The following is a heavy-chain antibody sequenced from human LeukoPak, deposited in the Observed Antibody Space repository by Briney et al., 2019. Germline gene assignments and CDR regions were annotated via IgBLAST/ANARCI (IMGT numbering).Heavy chain of an antibody. Sequence: GGSLRLSCAASGFTFGYYWMHWVRQAPGKGLVWVSRINSDESSTNYADSVKGRFSISRDNAKSTLYLQMNSLRAEDTAVYYCARDPKGYGDFLDYWGQGTLVTVSS. D-gene: IGHD4-17*01. J-gene: IGHJ4*02. CDR1: GFTFGYYW. V-gene: IGHV3-74*01. CDR2: INSDESST. CDR3: ARDPKGYGDFLDY.